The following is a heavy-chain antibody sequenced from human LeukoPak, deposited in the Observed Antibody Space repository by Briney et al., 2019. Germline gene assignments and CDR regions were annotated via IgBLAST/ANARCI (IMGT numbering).Heavy chain of an antibody. CDR3: AKATGAARTRLIFDY. CDR1: GFTFRSYA. Sequence: PGGSLRLSCAASGFTFRSYAMSWVRQAPAKGLEWVSAISGSGDSTYYADSVTGRFTISRDNSKNTLYLQMNSLRAEDTAVYYCAKATGAARTRLIFDYWGQGTLVTASS. V-gene: IGHV3-23*01. D-gene: IGHD6-6*01. CDR2: ISGSGDST. J-gene: IGHJ4*02.